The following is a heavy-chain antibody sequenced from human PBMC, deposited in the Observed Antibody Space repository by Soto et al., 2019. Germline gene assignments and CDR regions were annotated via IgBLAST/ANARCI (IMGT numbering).Heavy chain of an antibody. V-gene: IGHV3-66*01. CDR1: GFTVSSNY. D-gene: IGHD3-3*01. J-gene: IGHJ6*03. CDR2: IYSGGST. Sequence: HPGGSLRLSCAASGFTVSSNYMSWVRQAPGKGLEWVSVIYSGGSTYYADSVKGRFTISRDSSKNTLYLQMNSLRAEDTAVYYCARGSLFDFWSGHTNWPMDVRGKGTTVTVSS. CDR3: ARGSLFDFWSGHTNWPMDV.